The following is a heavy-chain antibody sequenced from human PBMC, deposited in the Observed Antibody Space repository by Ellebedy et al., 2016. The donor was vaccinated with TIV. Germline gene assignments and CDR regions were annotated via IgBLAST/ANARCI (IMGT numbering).Heavy chain of an antibody. J-gene: IGHJ4*02. V-gene: IGHV3-33*08. Sequence: PGGSLRLSCAASGFTFSSYGMHWVRQAPGKGLEWVAVIWYDGSNKYYADSVKGRFTTSRDNAENSLYLQMNSLRAEDTAVYYCARLGVIAAAGASDYWGQGTLVIVSS. CDR2: IWYDGSNK. CDR1: GFTFSSYG. D-gene: IGHD6-13*01. CDR3: ARLGVIAAAGASDY.